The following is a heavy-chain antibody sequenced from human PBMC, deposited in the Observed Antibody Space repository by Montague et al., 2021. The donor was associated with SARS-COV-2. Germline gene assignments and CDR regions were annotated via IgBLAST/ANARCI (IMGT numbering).Heavy chain of an antibody. Sequence: SETLSLTCAVYGGSFSGYHWSWIRQPPGKGLEWIGEINHSGSTNYNPSLKSRVTISVDTSKNQFSLKLSSVTAADTAVYYCARGRTVTTSYYYYYGMDVWGQGTTVTVSS. CDR2: INHSGST. CDR3: ARGRTVTTSYYYYYGMDV. CDR1: GGSFSGYH. J-gene: IGHJ6*02. D-gene: IGHD4-17*01. V-gene: IGHV4-34*01.